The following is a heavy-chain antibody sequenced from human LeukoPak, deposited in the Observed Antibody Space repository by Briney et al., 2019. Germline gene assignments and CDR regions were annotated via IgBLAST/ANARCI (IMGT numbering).Heavy chain of an antibody. J-gene: IGHJ3*02. V-gene: IGHV3-66*01. D-gene: IGHD3-3*01. Sequence: GGSLRLSCAASESIVSGNYMTWVRQAPGKGREGLSVIYTGGGTYYADSVKGRFTISRDTSKTTRYLQMTSLRGDDTAIYYCAHYDFWRGHALDIWGQGTLVTVSS. CDR3: AHYDFWRGHALDI. CDR1: ESIVSGNY. CDR2: IYTGGGT.